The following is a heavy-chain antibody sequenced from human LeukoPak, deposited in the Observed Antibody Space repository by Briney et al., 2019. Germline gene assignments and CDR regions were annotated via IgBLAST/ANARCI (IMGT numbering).Heavy chain of an antibody. CDR1: GFTFSSYA. D-gene: IGHD1-1*01. CDR2: ISGSGGST. Sequence: GGSLRLSCAASGFTFSSYAMSWVRQAPGKGLEWVSAISGSGGSTYYADSVKGRFTVSRDNSRNTLYLQMNSLRTEDTAVYYCAKDGNNWAFDYWGQGTLVTVSS. V-gene: IGHV3-23*01. CDR3: AKDGNNWAFDY. J-gene: IGHJ4*02.